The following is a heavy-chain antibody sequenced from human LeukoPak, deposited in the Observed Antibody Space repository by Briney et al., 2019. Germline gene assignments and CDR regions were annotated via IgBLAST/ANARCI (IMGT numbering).Heavy chain of an antibody. V-gene: IGHV4-59*08. CDR3: ARSGGSGWYSPRLNFDY. D-gene: IGHD6-19*01. J-gene: IGHJ4*02. Sequence: SETLSLTCNVSGGSITSHSWNWIRRSPGKGLEWIGYSYYSGTTNYSPSLKSRVTISLDTSKNQFSLKLSSVTAADTAVYYCARSGGSGWYSPRLNFDYWGQGTLVTVSS. CDR1: GGSITSHS. CDR2: SYYSGTT.